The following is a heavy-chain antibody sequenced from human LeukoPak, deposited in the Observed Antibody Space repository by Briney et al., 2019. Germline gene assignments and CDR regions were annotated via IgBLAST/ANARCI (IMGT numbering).Heavy chain of an antibody. Sequence: QPGGSLRLSCAASGFTVSSNYMSWVRQAPGKGLEWVSVIYSGGSTYYADSVKGRFTISRDNSKNTLYLQMNSLRAEDTAVYYCAKGELLWFGEWDYFDYWGQGTLVTVSS. D-gene: IGHD3-10*01. CDR1: GFTVSSNY. CDR2: IYSGGST. CDR3: AKGELLWFGEWDYFDY. J-gene: IGHJ4*02. V-gene: IGHV3-53*05.